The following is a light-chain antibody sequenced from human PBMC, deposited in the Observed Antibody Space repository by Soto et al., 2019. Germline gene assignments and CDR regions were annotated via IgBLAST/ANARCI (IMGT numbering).Light chain of an antibody. V-gene: IGKV1-5*03. CDR2: KAS. J-gene: IGKJ1*01. Sequence: DVQLNQSPSTLSWSIGDIVTITCRASQTISSWLAWYQQKPGKAPKLLIYKASTLKSGVPSRFSGIGSGTEFTLTISSLKPDDFTTYDGQHYNSYSEAFGQGTKVDIK. CDR3: QHYNSYSEA. CDR1: QTISSW.